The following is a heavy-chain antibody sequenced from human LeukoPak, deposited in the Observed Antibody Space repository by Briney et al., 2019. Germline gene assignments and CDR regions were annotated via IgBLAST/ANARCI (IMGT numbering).Heavy chain of an antibody. J-gene: IGHJ4*02. Sequence: SETLSLTCSVSGGSINSKNYYWGWIRQSPGKGLEWIGTVYYSGTTHYNPSLNGRVSISIDTSKNQFSLQLNSVTPEDTAVYYCARLSAGSSAQSSGDYWGQGTLVTVSS. CDR3: ARLSAGSSAQSSGDY. CDR1: GGSINSKNYY. V-gene: IGHV4-39*07. D-gene: IGHD3-22*01. CDR2: VYYSGTT.